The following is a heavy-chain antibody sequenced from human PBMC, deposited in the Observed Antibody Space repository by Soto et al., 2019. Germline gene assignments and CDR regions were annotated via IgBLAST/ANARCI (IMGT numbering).Heavy chain of an antibody. J-gene: IGHJ4*02. CDR3: ARGGALRPNGHVPLDF. Sequence: SETLSLTCPVSGDSITSGMYSFSCIRQSPGNGLEWIGNIHVTGYTAFSPSLRRRVTMSVATSRNQFSLNLNSVTAADTAVYFCARGGALRPNGHVPLDFWGQGTLVTVSS. CDR1: GDSITSGMYS. D-gene: IGHD3-16*01. CDR2: IHVTGYT. V-gene: IGHV4-30-2*06.